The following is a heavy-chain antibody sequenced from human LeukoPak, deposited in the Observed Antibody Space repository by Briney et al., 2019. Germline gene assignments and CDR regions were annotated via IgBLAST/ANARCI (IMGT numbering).Heavy chain of an antibody. CDR2: ISRSSTYI. CDR1: GFTFSTYS. CDR3: ATTYPLFDY. Sequence: GGSLRLSCAVSGFTFSTYSMNWVRQAPGKGLEWVSSISRSSTYIYYADSVKGRFTISRDNAENSLYLQMNSLRAEDTAVYYCATTYPLFDYWGQGTLVTVSS. V-gene: IGHV3-21*01. J-gene: IGHJ4*02.